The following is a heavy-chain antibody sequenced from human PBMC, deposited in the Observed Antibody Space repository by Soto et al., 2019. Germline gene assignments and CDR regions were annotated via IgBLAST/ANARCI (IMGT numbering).Heavy chain of an antibody. CDR3: ARARGSIFGVVIIRHFDY. J-gene: IGHJ4*02. CDR1: GGSISSGGYY. CDR2: IYYRGST. V-gene: IGHV4-31*03. Sequence: SETLSLTCTVSGGSISSGGYYWSWIRQHPGKGLEWIGYIYYRGSTYYNPSLKSRVTISVDTSKNQFSLKLSSVTAADTAVYYCARARGSIFGVVIIRHFDYWGQGTLVTVSS. D-gene: IGHD3-3*01.